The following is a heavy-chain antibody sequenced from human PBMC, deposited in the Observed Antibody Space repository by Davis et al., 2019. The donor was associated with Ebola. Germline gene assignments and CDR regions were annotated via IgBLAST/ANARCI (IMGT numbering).Heavy chain of an antibody. V-gene: IGHV3-23*01. Sequence: PGGSLRLSCAASGFTFSNYAMSWVRQAPGKGLVWVSGISGSGGRTYYADSVKGRFTISRDNSNNTLYLQMNSLRAEDTAVYYCAKSEANYYDGRPDYWGQGSLVTVSS. J-gene: IGHJ4*02. CDR1: GFTFSNYA. CDR3: AKSEANYYDGRPDY. CDR2: ISGSGGRT. D-gene: IGHD3-22*01.